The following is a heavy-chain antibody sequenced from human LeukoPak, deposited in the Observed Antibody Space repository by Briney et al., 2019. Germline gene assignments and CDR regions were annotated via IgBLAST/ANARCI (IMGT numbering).Heavy chain of an antibody. CDR2: IFPDDFDT. D-gene: IGHD3-22*01. CDR1: GYSFSSYW. Sequence: GESLKISCKGSGYSFSSYWIAWVRQMPGKGLEWMGIIFPDDFDTRYSPSFQGQVTISVDKSIGTAYLQWSSLKASDTAMYYCARRPANYYDTSCYAVLDYWGQGTLVTVSS. J-gene: IGHJ4*02. V-gene: IGHV5-51*01. CDR3: ARRPANYYDTSCYAVLDY.